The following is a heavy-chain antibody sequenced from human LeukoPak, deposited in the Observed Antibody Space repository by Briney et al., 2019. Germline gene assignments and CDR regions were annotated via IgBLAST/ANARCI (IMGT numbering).Heavy chain of an antibody. Sequence: PGGSLRFSCAASGFTFSSYGMHWLRQAPGKGLEWLAVIPYDGSNKYYADSVKGRFTISRDNSKNTLYLQMNSLRAEDTAVYYCGKDGGYSYGPGLAYYFDYWGQGTLVTVSS. CDR1: GFTFSSYG. D-gene: IGHD5-18*01. V-gene: IGHV3-30*18. CDR2: IPYDGSNK. J-gene: IGHJ4*02. CDR3: GKDGGYSYGPGLAYYFDY.